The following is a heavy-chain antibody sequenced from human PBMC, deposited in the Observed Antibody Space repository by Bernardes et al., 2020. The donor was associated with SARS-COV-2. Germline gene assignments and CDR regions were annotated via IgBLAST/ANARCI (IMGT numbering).Heavy chain of an antibody. J-gene: IGHJ6*02. V-gene: IGHV1-18*01. D-gene: IGHD3-10*01. Sequence: ASVKVSCKAFGYAFSSYGISWARQAPGQGLEWMGWISGFNGDTSYIQKIQDRVTMTTDTSTSTAYMDLRDLRSDDTAVYYCAREVMVRISDTYRNGMDLWGQGTLVTVSS. CDR3: AREVMVRISDTYRNGMDL. CDR1: GYAFSSYG. CDR2: ISGFNGDT.